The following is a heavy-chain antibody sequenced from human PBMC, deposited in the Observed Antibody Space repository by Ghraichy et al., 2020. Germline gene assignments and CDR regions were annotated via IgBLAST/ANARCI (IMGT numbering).Heavy chain of an antibody. Sequence: LSLTCVASGLTFSSHAMDWVRQAPGKGLEWVAFLQTDGITKSYADSVKGRFTISRDTSKNTLYLQMNSLRAEDTAVYYCARGINYGMDVWGQGTTVTVSS. J-gene: IGHJ6*02. D-gene: IGHD5-24*01. CDR1: GLTFSSHA. CDR2: LQTDGITK. CDR3: ARGINYGMDV. V-gene: IGHV3-30*02.